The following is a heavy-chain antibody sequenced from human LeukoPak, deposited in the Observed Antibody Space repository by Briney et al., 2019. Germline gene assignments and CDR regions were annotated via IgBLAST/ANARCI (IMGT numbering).Heavy chain of an antibody. Sequence: ASVKVSCKASGDTFSSYYMHWVRQAPGQGLEWMGIINPSGGSISYAQKFQGRVTMTRDMSTSTVYMELSSLRSEDAAVYYCARGRHYYESSDYYYEGDAFDVWGQGTMVTVSS. D-gene: IGHD3-22*01. J-gene: IGHJ3*01. CDR2: INPSGGSI. V-gene: IGHV1-46*01. CDR3: ARGRHYYESSDYYYEGDAFDV. CDR1: GDTFSSYY.